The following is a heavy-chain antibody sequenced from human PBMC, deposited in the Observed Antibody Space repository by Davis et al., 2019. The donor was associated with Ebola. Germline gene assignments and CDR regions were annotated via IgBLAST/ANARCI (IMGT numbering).Heavy chain of an antibody. V-gene: IGHV3-21*04. CDR2: ISSSSSHM. D-gene: IGHD6-6*01. CDR3: ARDGSVYSTASLDS. CDR1: RFPFTSAW. J-gene: IGHJ5*01. Sequence: GESLKISCVASRFPFTSAWMSWVRQAPGKGLEWVSSISSSSSHMYYADSVKGRFTISRDNARKSLYLQMNTLRAEDTAVYFCARDGSVYSTASLDSWGQGTLVTVSS.